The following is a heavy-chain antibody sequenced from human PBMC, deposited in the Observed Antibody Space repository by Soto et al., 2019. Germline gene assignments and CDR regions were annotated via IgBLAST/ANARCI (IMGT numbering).Heavy chain of an antibody. CDR3: ARDPGLRYFDWLSMYYFDY. CDR1: GGTFSSYT. Sequence: GASVKVSCKASGGTFSSYTISWVRQAPGQGLEWMGMIIPILGIANYAQKFQGRVTITADKSTSTAYMELSSLRSEDTAVYYCARDPGLRYFDWLSMYYFDYWGQGTLVTVSS. CDR2: IIPILGIA. D-gene: IGHD3-9*01. J-gene: IGHJ4*02. V-gene: IGHV1-69*04.